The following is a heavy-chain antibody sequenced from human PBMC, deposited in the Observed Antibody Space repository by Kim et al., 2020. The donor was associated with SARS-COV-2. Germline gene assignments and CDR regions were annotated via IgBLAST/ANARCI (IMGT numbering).Heavy chain of an antibody. CDR2: INVDGSST. J-gene: IGHJ4*02. D-gene: IGHD3-22*01. Sequence: GGSLRLSCAASGFTFSDYWMHWVRQAPGKGLIWVSRINVDGSSTSGADSVKGRFTISRDNAKNTLYLQMSSLRAEDTAVYYCARGRYETSGYYSQWGQGTLVTVSS. V-gene: IGHV3-74*01. CDR1: GFTFSDYW. CDR3: ARGRYETSGYYSQ.